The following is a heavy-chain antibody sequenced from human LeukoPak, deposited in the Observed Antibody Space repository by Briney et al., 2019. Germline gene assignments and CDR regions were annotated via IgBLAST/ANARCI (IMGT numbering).Heavy chain of an antibody. CDR1: GFAVSNNY. V-gene: IGHV3-53*01. CDR3: ARDSGLNAFDI. CDR2: IYSGAST. J-gene: IGHJ3*02. Sequence: GGSLRLSCAASGFAVSNNYMSWVRQAPGKGLEWVAVIYSGASTVYADAVKGRFTLPRDNSQNALFLQMNSLKVEDTAVYYCARDSGLNAFDIWGQGTMVTVSS.